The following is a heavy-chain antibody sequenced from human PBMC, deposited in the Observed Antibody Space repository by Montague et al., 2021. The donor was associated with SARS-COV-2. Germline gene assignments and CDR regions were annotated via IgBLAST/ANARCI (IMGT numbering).Heavy chain of an antibody. Sequence: SETLSLTCSVSGSSISTGYYWGWLRHPPGKGLEWIGEIYFSGSTXYNPSLKSRLTISLDTSKNSFSLRLTSMTAADTAIYYCARGLGFDDYWGQGIPVTVSS. J-gene: IGHJ4*02. CDR2: IYFSGST. CDR3: ARGLGFDDY. V-gene: IGHV4-38-2*02. D-gene: IGHD7-27*01. CDR1: GSSISTGYY.